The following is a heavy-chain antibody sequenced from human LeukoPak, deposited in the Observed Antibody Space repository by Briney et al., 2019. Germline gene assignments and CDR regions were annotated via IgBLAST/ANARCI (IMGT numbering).Heavy chain of an antibody. CDR2: LSFDGRKK. CDR1: EFTFSTYG. V-gene: IGHV3-30*03. D-gene: IGHD3-22*01. CDR3: ARPLNYYDDSGLIY. J-gene: IGHJ4*02. Sequence: GGSLSLSCAASEFTFSTYGMHWVRQAPGKGLEWLTVLSFDGRKKYYADSVKGRFTISRDNSKNTLYLQVNSLRAEDTAMYYCARPLNYYDDSGLIYLGQGTLVTVSS.